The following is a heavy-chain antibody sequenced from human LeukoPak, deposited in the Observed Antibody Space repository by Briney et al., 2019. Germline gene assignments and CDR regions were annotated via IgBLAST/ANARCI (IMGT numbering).Heavy chain of an antibody. J-gene: IGHJ4*02. V-gene: IGHV3-74*01. D-gene: IGHD3-9*01. CDR2: IKNDGGT. CDR1: GFTFSNYW. Sequence: GGSLRLSCAASGFTFSNYWMNWVRQAPGKGLVWVSRIKNDGGTSYADSVKGRFTISRDNAKNTLYLQMNSLRAEDTAVYYCLRDLSYWGQGILVTVSS. CDR3: LRDLSY.